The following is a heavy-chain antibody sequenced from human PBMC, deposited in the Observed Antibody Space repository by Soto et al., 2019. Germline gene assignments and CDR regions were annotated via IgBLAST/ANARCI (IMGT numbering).Heavy chain of an antibody. CDR2: MYTSGST. V-gene: IGHV4-4*07. D-gene: IGHD5-18*01. CDR1: GASISSCY. Sequence: SDTLALSCTVSGASISSCYWSWIRQPAGKGLEWIGRMYTSGSTNYNPALKSRVTMSVDTSRNQVSLKLSSVTAADTAVYYCTRDKDSYGYRDYGGKGTLVT. CDR3: TRDKDSYGYRDY. J-gene: IGHJ4*02.